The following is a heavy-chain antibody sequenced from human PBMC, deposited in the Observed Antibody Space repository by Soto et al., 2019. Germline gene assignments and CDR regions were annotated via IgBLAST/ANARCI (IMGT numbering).Heavy chain of an antibody. CDR3: ARIGYYLAPEQLDY. D-gene: IGHD3-22*01. V-gene: IGHV4-39*01. J-gene: IGHJ4*02. CDR2: SYYSVST. CDR1: GGTISSSSYY. Sequence: QLQLQESGPGLVKPSETLSLTCTDSGGTISSSSYYWGWIGQPPGMRLEWIGTSYYSVSTYYTPSLERRVTISVDTSKNRFSLKLGSVTAADTAVYYCARIGYYLAPEQLDYWGQGTLVTVSS.